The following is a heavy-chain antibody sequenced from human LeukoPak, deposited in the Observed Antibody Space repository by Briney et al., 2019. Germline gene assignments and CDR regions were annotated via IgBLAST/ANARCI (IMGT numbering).Heavy chain of an antibody. CDR2: INHSGST. J-gene: IGHJ6*02. CDR1: GGSFSGYY. CDR3: ARDVVVVPAAIHYGMDV. V-gene: IGHV4-34*01. D-gene: IGHD2-2*01. Sequence: SETLSLTCAVYGGSFSGYYWSWIRQPPGKGLEWIGEINHSGSTNYNPSLKSRVTISVDTSKNQFSLNLSSVTAADTAVYYCARDVVVVPAAIHYGMDVWGQGTTVAVSS.